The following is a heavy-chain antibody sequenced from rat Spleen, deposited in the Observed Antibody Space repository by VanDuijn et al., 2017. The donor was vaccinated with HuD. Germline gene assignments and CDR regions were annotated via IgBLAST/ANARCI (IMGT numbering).Heavy chain of an antibody. CDR1: GFTFSDYY. CDR2: ISYEGSGT. J-gene: IGHJ4*01. V-gene: IGHV5-22*01. Sequence: EVQLVESDGGLVQPGRSLKLSCAASGFTFSDYYMAWVRLAPKKGLEWVASISYEGSGTYYGDSVKGRFTISRDNAKSTLFLQMNSLGSEDRATYYGGRLSGLDYVMDAWGQAASVTVSS. D-gene: IGHD1-4*01. CDR3: GRLSGLDYVMDA.